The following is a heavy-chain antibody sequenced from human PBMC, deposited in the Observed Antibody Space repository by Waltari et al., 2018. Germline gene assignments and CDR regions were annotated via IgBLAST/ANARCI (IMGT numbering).Heavy chain of an antibody. Sequence: QVQLVQSGAEVKKPGASVKVSCKASGYTFTSYAMHWVCQAPGQRLEWMGWINAGNGNTKYSQKFQGRVTITRDTSASTAYMELSSLRSEDTAVYYCARESEYGDYSWFDPWGQGTLVTVSS. CDR3: ARESEYGDYSWFDP. D-gene: IGHD4-17*01. J-gene: IGHJ5*02. V-gene: IGHV1-3*01. CDR1: GYTFTSYA. CDR2: INAGNGNT.